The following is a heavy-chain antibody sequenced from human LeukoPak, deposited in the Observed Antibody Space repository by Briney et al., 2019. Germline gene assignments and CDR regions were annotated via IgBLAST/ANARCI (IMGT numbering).Heavy chain of an antibody. D-gene: IGHD1-20*01. Sequence: PSQALSLTCTVSGGSISSGDYYWSWIRQPPGKGLEWIGEINHSGSTNYNPSLKSRVTISVDTSKNQFSLKLSSVTAADTAVYYCARLKDNWNDGAFDIWGQGTMVTVSS. CDR1: GGSISSGDYY. CDR3: ARLKDNWNDGAFDI. V-gene: IGHV4-30-4*08. CDR2: INHSGST. J-gene: IGHJ3*02.